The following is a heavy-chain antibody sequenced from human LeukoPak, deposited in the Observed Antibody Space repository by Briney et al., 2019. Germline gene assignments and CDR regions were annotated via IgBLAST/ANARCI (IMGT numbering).Heavy chain of an antibody. CDR3: ARRGYSSGWYGKGGFDY. CDR1: GGSFSGYY. J-gene: IGHJ4*02. D-gene: IGHD6-19*01. V-gene: IGHV4-34*01. CDR2: INHSGST. Sequence: SETLSLTCAVYGGSFSGYYWSWIRQPPGKGLEWIGEINHSGSTNYNPSLKSRVTISVDTSKNQFSLKLSSVTAADTAVYYCARRGYSSGWYGKGGFDYWGQGTLVTVSS.